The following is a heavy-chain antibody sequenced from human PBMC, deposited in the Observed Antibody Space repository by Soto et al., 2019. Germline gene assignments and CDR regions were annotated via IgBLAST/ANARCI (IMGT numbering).Heavy chain of an antibody. V-gene: IGHV4-4*02. CDR3: ARDLEYNYYYYGMDV. D-gene: IGHD5-12*01. CDR1: GGSISSSNW. Sequence: SETLSLTCAVSGGSISSSNWWSWVRQPPGKGLEWIGEIYHSGSTNYNPSLKSRVTISVDKSKNQFSLKLSSVTAADTAVYYCARDLEYNYYYYGMDVWGQGTTVTVSS. CDR2: IYHSGST. J-gene: IGHJ6*02.